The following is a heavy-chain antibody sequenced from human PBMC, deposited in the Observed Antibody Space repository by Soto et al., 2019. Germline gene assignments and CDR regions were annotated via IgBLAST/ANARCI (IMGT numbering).Heavy chain of an antibody. CDR2: MNPNSGNT. J-gene: IGHJ5*02. Sequence: ASVKVSCKASGYTLTSYDINWVRQATGQGLEWMGWMNPNSGNTGYAQKFQGRVTMTRNTSISTAYMELSSLRSEDTAVYYCAREREFSSTSFDPWGQGTLVTVSS. D-gene: IGHD3-16*02. V-gene: IGHV1-8*01. CDR1: GYTLTSYD. CDR3: AREREFSSTSFDP.